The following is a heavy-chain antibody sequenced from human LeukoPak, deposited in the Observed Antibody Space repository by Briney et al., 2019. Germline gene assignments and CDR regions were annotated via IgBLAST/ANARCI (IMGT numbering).Heavy chain of an antibody. CDR1: GYTFTSYG. CDR3: ARDIVATGGGDY. D-gene: IGHD5-12*01. J-gene: IGHJ4*02. Sequence: GASVKVSCKASGYTFTSYGIAWVRQAPGQGLESMGWISSYNGNTNYAQKFQGRVTMTTDTSTSTVYMELSSLRSEDTAVYYCARDIVATGGGDYWGQGTLVTVSS. V-gene: IGHV1-18*01. CDR2: ISSYNGNT.